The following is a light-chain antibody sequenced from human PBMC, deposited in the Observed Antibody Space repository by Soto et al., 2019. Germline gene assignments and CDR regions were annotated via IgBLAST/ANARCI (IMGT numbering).Light chain of an antibody. CDR3: QQRSNWPPFT. V-gene: IGKV3-11*01. CDR1: QSISSY. J-gene: IGKJ3*01. CDR2: DVS. Sequence: EIVLTQSPATLSLSPGERATLSCRASQSISSYLAWYQQKPGQAPRPLIYDVSNRAPRIPARFSGSGSGTDFTLTISSLEPEDFAVYYCQQRSNWPPFTFGPGTTVNIK.